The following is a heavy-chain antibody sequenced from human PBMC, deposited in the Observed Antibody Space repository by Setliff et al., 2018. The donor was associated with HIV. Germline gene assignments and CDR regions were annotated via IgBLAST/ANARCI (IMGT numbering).Heavy chain of an antibody. Sequence: SVKVSCKASGGTFSSYAISWVRQAPGQGLEWMGGIIPIFGTANYAQKFQGRVTITTDESTSTAYMELSSLTSQDTAVYYCARDKGIREAASLDYWGQGSLVTVSS. V-gene: IGHV1-69*05. CDR3: ARDKGIREAASLDY. J-gene: IGHJ4*02. CDR2: IIPIFGTA. CDR1: GGTFSSYA. D-gene: IGHD6-13*01.